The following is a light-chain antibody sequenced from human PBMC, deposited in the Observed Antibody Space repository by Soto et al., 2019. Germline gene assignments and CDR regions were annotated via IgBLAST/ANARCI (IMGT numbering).Light chain of an antibody. V-gene: IGKV1-5*03. CDR2: KAS. Sequence: SGRYQSVGGAVSRDCGSSQTISSWLAWYQQKPGKAPKLLIYKASTLKSGVPSRFSGRGSATDSTLLLSRLPPDAFAPHNCQPSNSYSETFGQGTKVDNK. CDR3: QPSNSYSET. J-gene: IGKJ1*01. CDR1: QTISSW.